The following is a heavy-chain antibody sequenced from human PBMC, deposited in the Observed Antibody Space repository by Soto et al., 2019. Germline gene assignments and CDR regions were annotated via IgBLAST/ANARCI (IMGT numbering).Heavy chain of an antibody. J-gene: IGHJ4*02. CDR3: AREALDIVVVVAATLPDYYFDY. D-gene: IGHD2-15*01. V-gene: IGHV1-3*01. CDR2: INAGNGNT. CDR1: GYTFTSYA. Sequence: ASVKVSCKASGYTFTSYAMNWVRQAPGQRLEWMGWINAGNGNTKYSQKFQGRVTITRDTSASTAYMELSSLRSEDTAVYYCAREALDIVVVVAATLPDYYFDYWGQGTLVTVSS.